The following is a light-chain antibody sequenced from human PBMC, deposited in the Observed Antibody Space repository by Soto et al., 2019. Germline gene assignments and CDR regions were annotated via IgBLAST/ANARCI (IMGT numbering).Light chain of an antibody. CDR3: QQYDNIPYT. V-gene: IGKV1-33*01. CDR2: DAS. J-gene: IGKJ2*01. Sequence: DIQMTQSPSSLSASVGDRVTITCQASQDISNYLNWYQQKPGKAPKLLIYDASNLETGVPSRFSGSGSGTDFTFTISSLQPEDIATYYCQQYDNIPYTFGQATKLEIK. CDR1: QDISNY.